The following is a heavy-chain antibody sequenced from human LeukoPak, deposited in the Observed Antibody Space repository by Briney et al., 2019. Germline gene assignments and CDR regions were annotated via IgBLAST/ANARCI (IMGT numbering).Heavy chain of an antibody. CDR2: ISSSSSYI. J-gene: IGHJ4*02. CDR3: ARIPVRGLWFGEFKIDY. D-gene: IGHD3-10*01. Sequence: GGSLRLSCAASGFTFSSYSMNWVRQAPGKGLEWVSSISSSSSYIYYADSVKGRFTISRDNAKNSLYLQMNSLRAEDTAVYYCARIPVRGLWFGEFKIDYWGQGTLVTVSS. CDR1: GFTFSSYS. V-gene: IGHV3-21*01.